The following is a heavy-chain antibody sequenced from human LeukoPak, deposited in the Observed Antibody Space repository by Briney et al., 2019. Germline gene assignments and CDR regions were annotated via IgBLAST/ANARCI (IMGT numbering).Heavy chain of an antibody. Sequence: SETLSLTCTVSGGSISGYYWSWVRQSPEKGLEWIGYVFYAGSTNYNPSFKSRVTISVDTSKNQFSLKLSSVTAADTAVYYCTRHYGSGTYPLDYWGQGTLVTVSS. CDR3: TRHYGSGTYPLDY. CDR1: GGSISGYY. CDR2: VFYAGST. J-gene: IGHJ4*02. D-gene: IGHD3-10*01. V-gene: IGHV4-59*08.